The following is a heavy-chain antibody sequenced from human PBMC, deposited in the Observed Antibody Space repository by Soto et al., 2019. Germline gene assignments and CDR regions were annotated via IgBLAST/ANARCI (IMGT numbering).Heavy chain of an antibody. D-gene: IGHD4-17*01. V-gene: IGHV1-18*01. CDR3: ARGTTVVTSYYYYYGMDV. Sequence: GASVKVSCKASGYTFTSSGISWVRQAPGQGLEWMGWISTDNGNTKYAQHLQGRVSMTTDTSTSTAYMDLRSLRSDDTAVYYCARGTTVVTSYYYYYGMDVWGQGTTVTVSS. CDR2: ISTDNGNT. J-gene: IGHJ6*02. CDR1: GYTFTSSG.